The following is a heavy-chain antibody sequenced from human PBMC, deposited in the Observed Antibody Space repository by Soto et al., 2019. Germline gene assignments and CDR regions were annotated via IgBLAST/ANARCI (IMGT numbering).Heavy chain of an antibody. CDR2: ISYDGSNK. D-gene: IGHD3-22*01. V-gene: IGHV3-30-3*01. CDR1: GFTFSSYA. J-gene: IGHJ4*02. Sequence: GGSLRLSCAASGFTFSSYAMHWVRQAPGKGLEWVAVISYDGSNKYYADSVKGRFTISRDNSKNTLYLQMNSLRAEDTAVYYCARDRITMIVVALLDYWGKGTLVTVSS. CDR3: ARDRITMIVVALLDY.